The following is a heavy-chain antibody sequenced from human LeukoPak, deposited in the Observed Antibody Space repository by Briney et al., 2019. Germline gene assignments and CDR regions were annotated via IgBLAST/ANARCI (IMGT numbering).Heavy chain of an antibody. CDR1: GGSISSGDYY. CDR2: IYYSGST. J-gene: IGHJ5*02. Sequence: SETLSLTCSVSGGSISSGDYYWSWIRQPPGKGLEWLGHIYYSGSTHHNPSLKSRVTISVDTSKNQFSLKLSSVTATDTAVYYCARSLLSAGSGSYGFDPWGQGTLVTVSS. V-gene: IGHV4-30-4*01. D-gene: IGHD3-10*01. CDR3: ARSLLSAGSGSYGFDP.